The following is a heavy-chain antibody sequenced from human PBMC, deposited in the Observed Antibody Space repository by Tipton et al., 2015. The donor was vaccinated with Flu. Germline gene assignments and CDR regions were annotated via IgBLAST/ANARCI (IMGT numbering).Heavy chain of an antibody. CDR1: GFTFSSYE. D-gene: IGHD3-10*01. J-gene: IGHJ5*02. CDR3: ARDYYGSGSYYPNWFDP. Sequence: SLRLSCAASGFTFSSYEMNWVRQAPGKGLEWVSYISSSGSTIYYADSVKGRFTISRDNAKNSLYLQMNSLRAEDTAVYYCARDYYGSGSYYPNWFDPWGQGTLVTVSS. V-gene: IGHV3-48*03. CDR2: ISSSGSTI.